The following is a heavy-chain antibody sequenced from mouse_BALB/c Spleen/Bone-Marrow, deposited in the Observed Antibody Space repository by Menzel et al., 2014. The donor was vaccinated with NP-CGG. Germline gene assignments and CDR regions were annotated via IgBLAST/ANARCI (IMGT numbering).Heavy chain of an antibody. J-gene: IGHJ3*01. CDR3: ARSGDSSGYGFAY. V-gene: IGHV1-77*01. CDR1: GYTFTDYY. CDR2: IYPGDGST. Sequence: VHLVESGPELVKPGASVKISCKASGYTFTDYYINWVKQKSGQGLEWIGRIYPGDGSTKYNEKFKGKATLTADKSSSTVYMQLSSLTSENSAVYFCARSGDSSGYGFAYWGQGTLVTLAA. D-gene: IGHD3-2*01.